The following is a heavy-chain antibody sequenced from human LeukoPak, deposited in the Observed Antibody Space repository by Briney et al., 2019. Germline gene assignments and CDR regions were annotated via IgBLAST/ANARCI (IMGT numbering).Heavy chain of an antibody. Sequence: GGSLRLSCAASGFTFSSYAMNWVRQAPGKGLERVSAISGSGGSTYYADSVKGRFTISRDNSKNTLYLQMNSLRAEDTAVYYCAKPPRGEVLRFLEWSDWGQGTLVTVSS. CDR1: GFTFSSYA. D-gene: IGHD3-3*01. V-gene: IGHV3-23*01. J-gene: IGHJ4*02. CDR3: AKPPRGEVLRFLEWSD. CDR2: ISGSGGST.